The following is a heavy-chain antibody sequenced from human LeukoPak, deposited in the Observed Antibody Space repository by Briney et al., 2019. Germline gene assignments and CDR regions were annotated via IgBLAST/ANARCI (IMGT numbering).Heavy chain of an antibody. CDR3: ARARYSSSWACDY. CDR2: IYYSGST. J-gene: IGHJ4*02. Sequence: PSETLSLTCTVPGGSISSYYWSWIRQPPGKGLEWIGYIYYSGSTNYNPSLKSRVTISVDTSKNQFSLKLSSVTAADTAVYYCARARYSSSWACDYWGQGTLVTVSS. V-gene: IGHV4-59*01. D-gene: IGHD6-13*01. CDR1: GGSISSYY.